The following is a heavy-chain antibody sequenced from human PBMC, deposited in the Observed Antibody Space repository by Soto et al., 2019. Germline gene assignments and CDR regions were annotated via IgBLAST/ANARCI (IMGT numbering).Heavy chain of an antibody. CDR3: ARDPVEVAGGDR. CDR2: ISSRGSSI. D-gene: IGHD6-19*01. CDR1: GFTFSDYY. V-gene: IGHV3-11*01. Sequence: GGSLRLSCVASGFTFSDYYMTWIRQAPGKGLECLSYISSRGSSIYYADSLKGRFTISRDNAKNTLYLQMNSLRAEDTAVYYCARDPVEVAGGDRWGQGTLVTVS. J-gene: IGHJ5*02.